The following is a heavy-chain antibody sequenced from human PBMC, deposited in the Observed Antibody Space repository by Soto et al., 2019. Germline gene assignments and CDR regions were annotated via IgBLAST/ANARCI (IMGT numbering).Heavy chain of an antibody. D-gene: IGHD6-13*01. CDR2: IIPIFGTA. CDR1: GGTFSSYA. V-gene: IGHV1-69*01. J-gene: IGHJ6*02. CDR3: AGFRIAASHYGMDV. Sequence: QVQLVQSGAEVKKPGSSVNVSCKASGGTFSSYAISWVRQAPGQGLEWMGGIIPIFGTANYAQKFQGRVTITADESTSTDDRELISPRSEATAVYYCAGFRIAASHYGMDVWGQGTTVTVSS.